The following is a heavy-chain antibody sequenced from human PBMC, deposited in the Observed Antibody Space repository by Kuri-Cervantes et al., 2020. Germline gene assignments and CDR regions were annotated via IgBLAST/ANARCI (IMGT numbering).Heavy chain of an antibody. D-gene: IGHD2-21*02. Sequence: GESLKISCAASGFTFSSYNMNWVRQAPGKGLEWVSYISSSSSTIYYADSVKGRFTISRDNAKNTLYLQMNSLRAEDTAVYHCARFMGDTYDDAFDLWGQGTMVTVSS. J-gene: IGHJ3*01. V-gene: IGHV3-48*01. CDR1: GFTFSSYN. CDR2: ISSSSSTI. CDR3: ARFMGDTYDDAFDL.